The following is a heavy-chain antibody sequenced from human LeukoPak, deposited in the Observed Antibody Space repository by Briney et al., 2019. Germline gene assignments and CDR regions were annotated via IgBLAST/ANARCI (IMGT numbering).Heavy chain of an antibody. Sequence: PSETLSLTCAVSGGSISSSNWWRWVRQPPGKGLEWIGEIYHSGSTNYNPSLKSRVTISVDKPKNQFSLKLSSVTAADTAVYYCARDTPPLFGVVGGWFDPWGQGTLVTVSS. D-gene: IGHD3-3*01. CDR1: GGSISSSNW. V-gene: IGHV4-4*02. CDR3: ARDTPPLFGVVGGWFDP. CDR2: IYHSGST. J-gene: IGHJ5*02.